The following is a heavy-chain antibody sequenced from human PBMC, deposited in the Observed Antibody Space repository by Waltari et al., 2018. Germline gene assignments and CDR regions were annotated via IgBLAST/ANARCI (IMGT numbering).Heavy chain of an antibody. V-gene: IGHV3-74*01. J-gene: IGHJ6*03. CDR3: ARDRLLTAGTNHYYMDV. CDR2: INSDGSST. Sequence: EVQLVESGGGLVQPGGSLRLSCAASGFTFSSYWMHWVRQAPGKGLVWVSRINSDGSSTSYADSVKGRFTISRDNAKNTLYLQMNSLRAEDTAVYYCARDRLLTAGTNHYYMDVWGKGTTVTISS. D-gene: IGHD6-13*01. CDR1: GFTFSSYW.